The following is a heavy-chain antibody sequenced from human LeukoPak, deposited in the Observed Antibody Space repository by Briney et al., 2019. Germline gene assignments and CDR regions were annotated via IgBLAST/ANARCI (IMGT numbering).Heavy chain of an antibody. J-gene: IGHJ3*02. CDR3: ARKALTGSHSGPFDI. CDR2: ISYEGTHK. CDR1: GFTFSNYA. D-gene: IGHD7-27*01. V-gene: IGHV3-30-3*01. Sequence: GGSLRLSCAASGFTFSNYAMRWVRQAPGKGLEWVAVISYEGTHKFYAESVKGRFTVSGDNSKNTLYLQMNSLRVEDTAVYYCARKALTGSHSGPFDIWGQGTFVTVSS.